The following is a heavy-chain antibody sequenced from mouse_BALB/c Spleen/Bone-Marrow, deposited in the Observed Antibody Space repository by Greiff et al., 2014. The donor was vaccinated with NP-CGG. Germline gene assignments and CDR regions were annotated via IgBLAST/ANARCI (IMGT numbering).Heavy chain of an antibody. CDR3: ARDRGVQGYAMDY. CDR1: GFTSSDYY. Sequence: DVHLVESGGGLVKPGGSLKLSCAASGFTSSDYYMYWVRQTPEKRLEWVATISDGGSYTYYPDSVKGRFTISRDIAKNNLYLQMSSLKSEDTAMYYCARDRGVQGYAMDYWGQGTSVTVSS. J-gene: IGHJ4*01. D-gene: IGHD2-14*01. V-gene: IGHV5-4*02. CDR2: ISDGGSYT.